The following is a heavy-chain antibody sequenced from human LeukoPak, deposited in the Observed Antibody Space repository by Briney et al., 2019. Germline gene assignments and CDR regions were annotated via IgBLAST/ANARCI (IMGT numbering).Heavy chain of an antibody. CDR2: ISGSGGST. CDR3: AKGGTSYDSSGYYGDFDY. D-gene: IGHD3-22*01. J-gene: IGHJ4*02. CDR1: GFTFKSYA. Sequence: GGSLRLSCAASGFTFKSYAMSWVRQAPGKGLEWVSAISGSGGSTYYADSVKGRFTISRDNSKNTLYLQMNSLRAEDTAVYYCAKGGTSYDSSGYYGDFDYWGQGTLVTVSS. V-gene: IGHV3-23*01.